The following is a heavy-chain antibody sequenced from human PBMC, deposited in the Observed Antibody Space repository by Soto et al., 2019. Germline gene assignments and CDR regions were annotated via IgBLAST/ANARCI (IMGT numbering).Heavy chain of an antibody. Sequence: VQLVESGGGLVQPGGSLRLSCAPSGFTGSSKYMSWVRQAPGKGLEWVSVIYSGGSAYYADSVKGRFTISRDNSKNTLSLQMNSLRAEDTAVYYCASSIVGALDIWGQGTMVTVSS. V-gene: IGHV3-66*01. J-gene: IGHJ3*02. D-gene: IGHD1-26*01. CDR1: GFTGSSKY. CDR2: IYSGGSA. CDR3: ASSIVGALDI.